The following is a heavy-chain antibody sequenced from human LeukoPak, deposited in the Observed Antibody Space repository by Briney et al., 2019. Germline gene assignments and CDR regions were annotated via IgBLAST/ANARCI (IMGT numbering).Heavy chain of an antibody. V-gene: IGHV1-2*02. J-gene: IGHJ6*02. CDR3: ARGIAVAAAGGSHYYYYGMDV. CDR2: INPNSGGT. Sequence: ASVKVSCKASGYTFTSYYMHWVRQAPGQGLEWMGWINPNSGGTNYAQKFQGRVTMTRDTSISTAYMELSRLRSDDTAVYYCARGIAVAAAGGSHYYYYGMDVWGQGTTVTVSS. CDR1: GYTFTSYY. D-gene: IGHD6-19*01.